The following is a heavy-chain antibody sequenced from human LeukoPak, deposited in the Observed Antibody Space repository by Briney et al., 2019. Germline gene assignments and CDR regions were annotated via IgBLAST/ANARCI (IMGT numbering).Heavy chain of an antibody. Sequence: GGSLRLSCAASGFTFDDYAMHWVRQAPGKGLEWVSGISWNSGSIGYADSVKGRFTISRDNAKNSPYLQMNSLRAEDTALYYCAKLAAAGPFDYWGQGTLVTVSS. J-gene: IGHJ4*02. V-gene: IGHV3-9*01. CDR2: ISWNSGSI. CDR1: GFTFDDYA. CDR3: AKLAAAGPFDY. D-gene: IGHD6-13*01.